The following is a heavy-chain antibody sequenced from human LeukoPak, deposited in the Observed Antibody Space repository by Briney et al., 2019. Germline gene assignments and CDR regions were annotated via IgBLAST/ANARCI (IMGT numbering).Heavy chain of an antibody. CDR1: TGSISGYY. CDR3: ARAAGAAGGQYFDY. Sequence: SETLSLTCTVSTGSISGYYWSWIRQPAGRGLEWIGRIYTNGDTRYNPSLKSRVTISVDTSKNQVSLNLRPVTAADTAVYYCARAAGAAGGQYFDYWGQGTLVTVSS. D-gene: IGHD6-13*01. V-gene: IGHV4-4*07. J-gene: IGHJ4*02. CDR2: IYTNGDT.